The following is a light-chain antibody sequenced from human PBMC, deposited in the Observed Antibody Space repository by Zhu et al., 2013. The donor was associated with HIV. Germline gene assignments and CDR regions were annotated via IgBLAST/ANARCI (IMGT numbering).Light chain of an antibody. CDR3: QKYNSAPWT. V-gene: IGKV1-9*01. CDR1: QAIHTY. Sequence: IQLTQSPSSLSASLGDRVTITCRASQAIHTYLSWYQQRPGEAPTLLIYSVSILQTGVPARFSGGGSETEFTLTISSLQPEDSATYYCQKYNSAPWTFGQGTKVEIK. CDR2: SVS. J-gene: IGKJ1*01.